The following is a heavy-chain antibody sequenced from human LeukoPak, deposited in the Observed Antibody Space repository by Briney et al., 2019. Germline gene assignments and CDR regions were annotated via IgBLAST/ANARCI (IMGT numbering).Heavy chain of an antibody. CDR3: ARELAGVDY. CDR1: GYTFTNYY. V-gene: IGHV1-46*01. D-gene: IGHD6-19*01. Sequence: ASVKVSCKAPGYTFTNYYMHWVRQAPGQGLEWMGIINPSDGSTRYAQKFQGRVTMTRDTSTSTVYMEVRSLRSEDTAVYYCARELAGVDYWGQGTLVTVSS. J-gene: IGHJ4*02. CDR2: INPSDGST.